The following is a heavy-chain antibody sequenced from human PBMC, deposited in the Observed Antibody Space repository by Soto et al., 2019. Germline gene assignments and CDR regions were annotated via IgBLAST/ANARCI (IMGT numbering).Heavy chain of an antibody. J-gene: IGHJ4*02. CDR2: IDPKSGGT. Sequence: QLVQSGAEVKKPGASVRVSCKTSGPTFIAYYIHWVRQAPGQGLEWMGWIDPKSGGTTYEQKFLGRVTMTRATSINTASLDLNRLTSDDTAVYYCARVSVDVPEWGQGTLITVSS. V-gene: IGHV1-2*02. CDR1: GPTFIAYY. CDR3: ARVSVDVPE. D-gene: IGHD5-12*01.